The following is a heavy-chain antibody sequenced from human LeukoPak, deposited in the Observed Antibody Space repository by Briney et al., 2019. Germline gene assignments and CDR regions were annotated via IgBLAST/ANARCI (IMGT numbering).Heavy chain of an antibody. D-gene: IGHD6-19*01. V-gene: IGHV3-7*01. CDR2: IKQDGSEK. CDR1: EFPFSSYW. CDR3: ARSVAGGRRGFDY. Sequence: PGGSLRLFCAASEFPFSSYWMTWLRQAPGKGREGVANIKQDGSEKYYVDSVKGRFTISRDNARNSLYLQMNSLRAEDTAVYYCARSVAGGRRGFDYWGQGTLVTVSS. J-gene: IGHJ4*02.